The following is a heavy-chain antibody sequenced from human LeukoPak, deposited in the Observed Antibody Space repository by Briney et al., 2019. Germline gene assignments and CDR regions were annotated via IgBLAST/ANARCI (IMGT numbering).Heavy chain of an antibody. CDR3: ASSSYDRLVMG. Sequence: SETLSLTCTVSGGSISSYYWSWIRQPPGKGLEWIGYIYYSGSTNYNPSLKSRVTISVDTSKNQFSLKLSSVTAADTAVYYCASSSYDRLVMGWCQGTLVTVSS. CDR1: GGSISSYY. D-gene: IGHD5-12*01. CDR2: IYYSGST. V-gene: IGHV4-59*01. J-gene: IGHJ4*02.